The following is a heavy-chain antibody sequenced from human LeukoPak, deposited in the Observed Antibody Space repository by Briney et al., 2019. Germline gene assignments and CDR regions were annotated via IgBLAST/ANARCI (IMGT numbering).Heavy chain of an antibody. D-gene: IGHD2-21*02. V-gene: IGHV3-13*01. J-gene: IGHJ5*02. CDR1: GFTFSSYD. CDR2: IGTAGDT. CDR3: ARDSYPVTSSVVTAYGWFDP. Sequence: PGGSLRLSCAASGFTFSSYDMHWVRHAAGKGLEWVSAIGTAGDTYYPGSVKGRFTISRENAKNSLYLQMNSLRAGDTAVYYCARDSYPVTSSVVTAYGWFDPWGQGTLVTVSS.